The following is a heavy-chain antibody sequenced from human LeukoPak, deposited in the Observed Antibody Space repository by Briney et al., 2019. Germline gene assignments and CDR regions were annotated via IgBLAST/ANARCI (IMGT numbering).Heavy chain of an antibody. Sequence: ASVKVSCKASGGTFSSYAISWVRQAPGQGLEWMGGIIPIFGTANYAQKFQGRVTITADKSTSTAYMELSSLRSEDTAVYYCARTRSSSSSWYGQFDYWGQGTLVTVSS. CDR3: ARTRSSSSSWYGQFDY. J-gene: IGHJ4*02. CDR2: IIPIFGTA. CDR1: GGTFSSYA. D-gene: IGHD6-13*01. V-gene: IGHV1-69*06.